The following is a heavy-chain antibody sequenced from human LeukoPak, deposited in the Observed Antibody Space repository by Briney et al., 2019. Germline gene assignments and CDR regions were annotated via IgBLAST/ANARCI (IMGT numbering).Heavy chain of an antibody. CDR3: AGGYGDSDFDY. V-gene: IGHV4-30-2*01. Sequence: SQTLSLTCAVSGGSISSGGYSWSWIRQPPGKGLEWIGYIYHSGSTYYNPSLKSRVTISVDRSKNQFSLKLSSVTAADTAVYYRAGGYGDSDFDYWGQGTLVTVSS. J-gene: IGHJ4*02. D-gene: IGHD4-17*01. CDR2: IYHSGST. CDR1: GGSISSGGYS.